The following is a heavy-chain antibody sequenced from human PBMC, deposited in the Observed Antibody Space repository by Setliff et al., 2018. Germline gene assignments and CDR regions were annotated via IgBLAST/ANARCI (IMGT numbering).Heavy chain of an antibody. CDR1: GLTFSSDA. D-gene: IGHD2-21*01. CDR2: ISSDGSSI. V-gene: IGHV3-23*03. CDR3: ARAGGGHIVVATFDFDT. J-gene: IGHJ3*02. Sequence: GGSLRLSCAASGLTFSSDAMTWVRQTPGKGLEWVSVISSDGSSIYYADSVKGRFTISRDNSKNTLYLQMNSLRAEDTAVYYCARAGGGHIVVATFDFDTWGQGTLVTVSS.